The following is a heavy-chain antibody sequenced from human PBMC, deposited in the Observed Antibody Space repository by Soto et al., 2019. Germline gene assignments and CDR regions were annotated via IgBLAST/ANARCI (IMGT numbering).Heavy chain of an antibody. V-gene: IGHV3-30*18. CDR1: GFTFSSYG. Sequence: QVQLVESGGGVVQPGRSLRLSCAASGFTFSSYGMHWVRQAPGKGLEWVAVISYDGSNKYYADSVKGRFTISRDNSKNTRYLQMNSLRAEDTAVYYCAKEGGYCISTSCNRYYGMDVWGQGTTVTVSS. CDR2: ISYDGSNK. D-gene: IGHD2-2*01. J-gene: IGHJ6*02. CDR3: AKEGGYCISTSCNRYYGMDV.